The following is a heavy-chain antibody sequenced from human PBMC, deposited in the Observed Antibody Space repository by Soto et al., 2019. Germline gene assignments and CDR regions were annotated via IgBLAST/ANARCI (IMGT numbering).Heavy chain of an antibody. CDR1: GGSFSGYY. V-gene: IGHV4-34*01. J-gene: IGHJ6*03. CDR3: ARGGWSGYYREYYYNYMDV. D-gene: IGHD3-3*01. Sequence: SETLSLTCAVYGGSFSGYYWSWIRQPPGKGLEWIGEINHSGSTNYNPSLKSRVTISVDTSKNQFSLKLSSVTAADTAVYYCARGGWSGYYREYYYNYMDVWGKGTTVTVSS. CDR2: INHSGST.